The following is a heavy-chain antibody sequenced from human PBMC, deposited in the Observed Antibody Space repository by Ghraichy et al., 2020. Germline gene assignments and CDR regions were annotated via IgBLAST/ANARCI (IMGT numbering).Heavy chain of an antibody. D-gene: IGHD3-3*01. J-gene: IGHJ4*02. V-gene: IGHV3-74*01. CDR2: IKSDGYST. CDR1: GFTFNTCW. Sequence: GGSLRLSCAASGFTFNTCWMHWVRQAPGKGLVWVSRIKSDGYSTSYADSVKGRFTISRDNAKNTLYLQMNSLRADDTAVYFCVRDGDYYDFDYWGQGILVTVSS. CDR3: VRDGDYYDFDY.